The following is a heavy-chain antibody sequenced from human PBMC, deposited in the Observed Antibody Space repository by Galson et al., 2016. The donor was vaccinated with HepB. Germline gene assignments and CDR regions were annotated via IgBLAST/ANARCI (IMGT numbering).Heavy chain of an antibody. J-gene: IGHJ4*02. CDR3: ARGEPDYVWGSFDY. CDR1: GGTFSTYA. CDR2: IIPIYGAA. Sequence: SVKVSCKASGGTFSTYAISWVRQAPGQGLEWMGGIIPIYGAANYAQKFQGRVMISADKSTSTAYMELSSLRSEDTAVYYCARGEPDYVWGSFDYWGQGTLVTVSS. D-gene: IGHD3-16*01. V-gene: IGHV1-69*06.